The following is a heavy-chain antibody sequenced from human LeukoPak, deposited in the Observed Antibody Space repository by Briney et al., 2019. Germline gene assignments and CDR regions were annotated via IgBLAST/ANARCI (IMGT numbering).Heavy chain of an antibody. CDR2: ISSSGSTI. CDR1: GFTFSSYE. CDR3: AKWARYCTNGVCYYFDY. V-gene: IGHV3-48*03. D-gene: IGHD2-8*01. Sequence: GSLRLSCAASGFTFSSYEMNWVRQAPGKGLEWVSYISSSGSTIYYADSVKGRFTISRDNAKNSLYLQMNSLRAEDTAVYYCAKWARYCTNGVCYYFDYWGQGTLVTVSS. J-gene: IGHJ4*02.